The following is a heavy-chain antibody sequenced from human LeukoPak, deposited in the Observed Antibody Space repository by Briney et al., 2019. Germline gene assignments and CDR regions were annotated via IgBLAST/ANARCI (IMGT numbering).Heavy chain of an antibody. J-gene: IGHJ4*02. CDR3: ARENYGDYADY. V-gene: IGHV4-59*01. Sequence: SETLSLTCTVSGGSISSYYWSWIRQPPGKGLEWIGYIYYSGSTNYNPSLKSRVTTSVDTSKNQFSLKLSSVTAADTAVYYCARENYGDYADYWGQGTLVTVSS. CDR2: IYYSGST. CDR1: GGSISSYY. D-gene: IGHD4-17*01.